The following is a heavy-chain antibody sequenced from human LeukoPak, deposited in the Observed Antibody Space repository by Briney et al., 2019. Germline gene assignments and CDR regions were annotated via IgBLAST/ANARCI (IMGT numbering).Heavy chain of an antibody. V-gene: IGHV4-4*07. CDR1: GGSISSYY. D-gene: IGHD5-18*01. Sequence: SETLSLTCTVSGGSISSYYWSWIRQPAGKGLEWIGRIYTSGSTNYNPSLKSRVTISVDTSKNQFSLKVTSVTAADTALYYCARERIERYTYASSDFDYWGRGTLVTVSS. J-gene: IGHJ4*02. CDR2: IYTSGST. CDR3: ARERIERYTYASSDFDY.